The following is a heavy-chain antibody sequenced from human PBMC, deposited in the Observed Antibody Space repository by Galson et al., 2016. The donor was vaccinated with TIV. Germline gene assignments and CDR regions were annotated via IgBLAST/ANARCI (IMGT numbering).Heavy chain of an antibody. CDR3: VRSGTYYYDSSGDN. J-gene: IGHJ4*02. Sequence: WVRQAPGQGLEWMGRIIPLFGIVSYAQRFQGRVAIIADKSTGTTYMELSSLRSEDTAVYYCVRSGTYYYDSSGDNWGQGTLVTVSS. V-gene: IGHV1-69*02. CDR2: IIPLFGIV. D-gene: IGHD3-22*01.